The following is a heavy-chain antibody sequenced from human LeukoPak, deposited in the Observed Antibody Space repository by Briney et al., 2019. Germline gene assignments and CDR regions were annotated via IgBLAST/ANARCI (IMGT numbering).Heavy chain of an antibody. CDR3: ASESSISRAYYFDY. CDR1: GGTFSSYA. J-gene: IGHJ4*02. Sequence: SVKVSCKASGGTFSSYAISWVRQAPGQGLEWMGRIIPIFGTANYAQEFQGRVTITTDESTSTAYMELSSLRSEDTAVYYCASESSISRAYYFDYWGQGTLVTVSS. D-gene: IGHD2/OR15-2a*01. CDR2: IIPIFGTA. V-gene: IGHV1-69*05.